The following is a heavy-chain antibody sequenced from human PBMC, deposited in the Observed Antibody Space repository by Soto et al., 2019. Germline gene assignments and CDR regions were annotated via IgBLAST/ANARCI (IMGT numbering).Heavy chain of an antibody. CDR1: GGSISSNY. Sequence: TLSLTCTVYGGSISSNYWTWIRQPPGKGLEWIGYVYNSGSTNYNPSLKSRVTISEDTSKSQFSLKVNSMTAADTAVYYCARYRREAVAGYTLDNWGQGILVTVSS. CDR3: ARYRREAVAGYTLDN. D-gene: IGHD6-13*01. J-gene: IGHJ4*02. V-gene: IGHV4-59*01. CDR2: VYNSGST.